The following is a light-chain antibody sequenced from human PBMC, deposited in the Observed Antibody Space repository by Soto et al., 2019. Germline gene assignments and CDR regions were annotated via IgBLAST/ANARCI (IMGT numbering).Light chain of an antibody. J-gene: IGLJ1*01. CDR3: GSWDSNLSAYV. V-gene: IGLV1-51*01. CDR1: SSNIGGNS. CDR2: DDD. Sequence: QSVLTQPPSVSAAPGQRVTISCSGSSSNIGGNSVSWYQQLPGTAPKLLIYDDDKRPSGIPDRFSGSKSGTSATLGITGFQTGDEADHYCGSWDSNLSAYVFGTGTKVTVL.